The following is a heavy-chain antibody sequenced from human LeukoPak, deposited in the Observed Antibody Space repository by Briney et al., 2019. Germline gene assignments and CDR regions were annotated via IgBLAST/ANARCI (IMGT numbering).Heavy chain of an antibody. D-gene: IGHD2-21*02. CDR3: AKEGHTVAIGDKVDD. J-gene: IGHJ4*02. Sequence: GVSLRLSCAASGLTFSNYGMHWVRQAPGKGLEWVTFIQYDGSHKQYVDSVKGRFTISRDNSKNTVYLQMNSLSAEDTAVYYCAKEGHTVAIGDKVDDWGQGTLVTVSA. CDR1: GLTFSNYG. CDR2: IQYDGSHK. V-gene: IGHV3-30*02.